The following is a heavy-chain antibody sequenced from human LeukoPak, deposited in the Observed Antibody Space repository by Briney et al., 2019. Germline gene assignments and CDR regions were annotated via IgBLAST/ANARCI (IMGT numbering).Heavy chain of an antibody. CDR3: ARGPRTYYYGSGSYYISRYFDY. D-gene: IGHD3-10*01. V-gene: IGHV4-34*01. CDR2: INHGGST. Sequence: PSETLSLTCAVYGGSFSGYYWSWIRQPPGKGLEWIGEINHGGSTNYNPSLKSRVTISVDTSKNQFSLKLSSVTAADTAVYYCARGPRTYYYGSGSYYISRYFDYWGQGTLVTVSS. J-gene: IGHJ4*02. CDR1: GGSFSGYY.